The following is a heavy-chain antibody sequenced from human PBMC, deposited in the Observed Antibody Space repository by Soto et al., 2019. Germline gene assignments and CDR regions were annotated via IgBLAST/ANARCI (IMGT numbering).Heavy chain of an antibody. J-gene: IGHJ6*02. CDR2: ISSSSGYI. D-gene: IGHD5-18*01. CDR1: GFTFSTYS. Sequence: PGESLRLSCAASGFTFSTYSMNWVRQAPGKGLEWVSSISSSSGYIYYADSVKGRFTISRDDAKNSLSLQMNSLRAEDTAVYYCARVRSYSYGQGYGMDVWGQGTTVTVSS. CDR3: ARVRSYSYGQGYGMDV. V-gene: IGHV3-21*01.